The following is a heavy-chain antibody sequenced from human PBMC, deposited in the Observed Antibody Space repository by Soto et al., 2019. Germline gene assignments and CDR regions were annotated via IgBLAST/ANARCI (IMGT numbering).Heavy chain of an antibody. D-gene: IGHD4-17*01. CDR1: GLTVSSNY. Sequence: EVQLVESGGGLVQPGGSLTLSCAASGLTVSSNYMSWVRQAPGKGLEWVSIIHSDGSTHYADSVKGRFTISRDNSKNTLLLQMDSLRAEETAMDYCARDRDYGSGWFDPWGQGTLVTVSS. V-gene: IGHV3-66*01. CDR3: ARDRDYGSGWFDP. J-gene: IGHJ5*02. CDR2: IHSDGST.